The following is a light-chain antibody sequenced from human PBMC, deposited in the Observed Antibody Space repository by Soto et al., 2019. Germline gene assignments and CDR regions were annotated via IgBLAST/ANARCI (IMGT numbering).Light chain of an antibody. V-gene: IGKV1-5*01. CDR2: DAS. CDR1: QSISSW. Sequence: DIQMTQSPSTLSASVGDRVTITCRASQSISSWLAWYQQKPGKAPKLLIYDASSRATGIPDRFSGSGSGTEFTLTISRLEPEDFAVYYCQQYGSSSWTFGQGTKVEIK. J-gene: IGKJ1*01. CDR3: QQYGSSSWT.